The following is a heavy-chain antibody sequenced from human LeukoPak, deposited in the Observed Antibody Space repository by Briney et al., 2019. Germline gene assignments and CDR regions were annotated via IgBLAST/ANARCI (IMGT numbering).Heavy chain of an antibody. CDR2: TYYRSKWYN. Sequence: SQTLSLTCAISGYSVSSNSAAWNWIRQSPSRGLEWLGRTYYRSKWYNDYAVSVKSRITINPDTSKNQFSLQLNSVTPEDTAVYYCARARYCSSTSCSPGYYFDYWGQGTLVTVSS. V-gene: IGHV6-1*01. CDR3: ARARYCSSTSCSPGYYFDY. D-gene: IGHD2-2*01. J-gene: IGHJ4*02. CDR1: GYSVSSNSAA.